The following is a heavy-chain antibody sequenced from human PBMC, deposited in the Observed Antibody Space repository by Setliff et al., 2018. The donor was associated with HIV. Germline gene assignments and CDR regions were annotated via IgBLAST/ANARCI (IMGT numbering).Heavy chain of an antibody. Sequence: SVKVSCKASGGTFSNYAINWVRQAPGQGLEWMGGIIPIIGIANYAQRFKGKVTITADKSTSTAHMELTSLRFDDTAMYYCVRGVQSPPHYSYYYMDVWGEGTMVTVSS. J-gene: IGHJ6*03. CDR1: GGTFSNYA. V-gene: IGHV1-69*10. CDR3: VRGVQSPPHYSYYYMDV. CDR2: IIPIIGIA. D-gene: IGHD3-3*01.